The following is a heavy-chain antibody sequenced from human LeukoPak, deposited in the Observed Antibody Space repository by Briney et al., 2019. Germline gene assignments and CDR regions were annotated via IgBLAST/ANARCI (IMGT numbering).Heavy chain of an antibody. CDR3: ARHSRSGSGGYENAFDI. J-gene: IGHJ3*02. D-gene: IGHD5-12*01. V-gene: IGHV4-39*01. CDR2: IYSGGST. Sequence: PSETLSLTCTVSGGSISSSSYYWDWIRQSPGKGLEWIGNIYSGGSTYYTPSLKSRITISVGTSKNQFSLKLSSVTAADTAIYFCARHSRSGSGGYENAFDIWGQGTMVTVSS. CDR1: GGSISSSSYY.